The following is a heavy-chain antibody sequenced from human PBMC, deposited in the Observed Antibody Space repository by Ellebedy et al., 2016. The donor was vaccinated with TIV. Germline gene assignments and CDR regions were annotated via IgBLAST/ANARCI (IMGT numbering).Heavy chain of an antibody. CDR3: ARELGGSGGSDFDY. CDR1: EFTFSTYH. D-gene: IGHD2-15*01. J-gene: IGHJ4*02. V-gene: IGHV3-33*01. CDR2: IWYDGTAK. Sequence: PGGSLRLSCAASEFTFSTYHMHWVRQAPGKGLEWVAVIWYDGTAKFYAESVKGRFTISRDNSQNTLYLEMNSLRADDTALYYCARELGGSGGSDFDYWGQGTLVTVSP.